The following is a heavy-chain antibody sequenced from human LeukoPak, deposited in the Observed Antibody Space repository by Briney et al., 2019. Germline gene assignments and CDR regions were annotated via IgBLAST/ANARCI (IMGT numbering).Heavy chain of an antibody. Sequence: SETLSLTCTVSGGSISSYYWSWLRQPPGKGLEWLGYIYYSGSTNYNPSLKSRVRISVDPSKNQFSLAMSSVTAADTAVCYCARTDKQWLVTVPTYYFDYWGQGTLVTVSS. CDR1: GGSISSYY. J-gene: IGHJ4*02. CDR2: IYYSGST. CDR3: ARTDKQWLVTVPTYYFDY. V-gene: IGHV4-59*01. D-gene: IGHD6-19*01.